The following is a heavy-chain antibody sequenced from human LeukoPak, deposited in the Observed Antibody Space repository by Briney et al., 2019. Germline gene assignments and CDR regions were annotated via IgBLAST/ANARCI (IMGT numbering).Heavy chain of an antibody. V-gene: IGHV3-23*01. CDR3: AKDLGWGLDY. CDR1: GFMFSSYG. CDR2: ISGNGATT. J-gene: IGHJ4*02. Sequence: PGGSLRLSCAASGFMFSSYGMSWVRQAPGKGLEWVSAISGNGATTYYADSEKGRFTISRDNSKNTLYLRMNSLRVEDTAVYYCAKDLGWGLDYWGQGTLASVSS. D-gene: IGHD4-23*01.